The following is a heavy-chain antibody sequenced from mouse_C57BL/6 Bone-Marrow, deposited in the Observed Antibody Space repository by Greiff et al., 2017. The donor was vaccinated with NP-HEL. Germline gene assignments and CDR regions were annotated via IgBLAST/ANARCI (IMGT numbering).Heavy chain of an antibody. V-gene: IGHV1-19*01. D-gene: IGHD1-1*01. CDR1: GYTFTDYY. Sequence: VQLQQSGPVLVKPGASVKMSCKASGYTFTDYYMNWVKQSHGKSLEWIGVINPYNGGTSYNQKFKGKATLTVDKSSSTAYMELNSLTSEDSAVYYCARIGLGGSGYEGFAYWGQGTLVTVSA. J-gene: IGHJ3*01. CDR3: ARIGLGGSGYEGFAY. CDR2: INPYNGGT.